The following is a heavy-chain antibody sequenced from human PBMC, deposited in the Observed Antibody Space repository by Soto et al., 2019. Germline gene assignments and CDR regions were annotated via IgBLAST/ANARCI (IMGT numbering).Heavy chain of an antibody. CDR2: ISGSGGST. CDR3: AKDLDYGDYVDYFDY. J-gene: IGHJ4*02. V-gene: IGHV3-23*01. D-gene: IGHD4-17*01. Sequence: LRLSCAASGCTFSSYAMGWVRQAPGKGLEWVSAISGSGGSTYYADSVKGRFTISRDNSKNTLYLQMNSLRAEDTAVYYCAKDLDYGDYVDYFDYWGQGTLVTVSS. CDR1: GCTFSSYA.